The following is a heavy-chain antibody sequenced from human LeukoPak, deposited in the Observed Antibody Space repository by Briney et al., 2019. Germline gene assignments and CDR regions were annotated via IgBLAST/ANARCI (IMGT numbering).Heavy chain of an antibody. J-gene: IGHJ1*01. V-gene: IGHV3-23*01. CDR1: GFTFSTYA. CDR3: AKWTPERWLQLEYFQH. Sequence: PGGSLRLSCAASGFTFSTYAMSWVRQAPGKGLEWVSAISGSGDNTYYADSVKGRFTISRDNSKNTLYLQMNSLRAEDTALYYCAKWTPERWLQLEYFQHWGQGTLVTVSS. D-gene: IGHD5-24*01. CDR2: ISGSGDNT.